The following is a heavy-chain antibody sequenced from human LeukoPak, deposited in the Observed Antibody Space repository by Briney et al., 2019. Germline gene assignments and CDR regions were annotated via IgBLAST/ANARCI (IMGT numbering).Heavy chain of an antibody. CDR1: GGSISSYY. D-gene: IGHD6-19*01. V-gene: IGHV4-59*01. J-gene: IGHJ3*02. Sequence: SETLSLTCTVSGGSISSYYWSWIRQPPGKGLEWIGYIYYSGSTNYNPSLKSRVTITVDTSKNQFSLKLSSVTAADTAVYYCARGPVSRSSGWSRYAFDIWGQGTMVTVSS. CDR3: ARGPVSRSSGWSRYAFDI. CDR2: IYYSGST.